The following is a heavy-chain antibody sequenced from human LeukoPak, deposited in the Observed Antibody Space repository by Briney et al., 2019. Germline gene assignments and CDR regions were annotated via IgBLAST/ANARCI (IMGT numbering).Heavy chain of an antibody. V-gene: IGHV3-15*01. Sequence: GGSLRLSCAASGFTFSNAWMSWVRQAPGKGLEWVGRIKSKTDGGTTDYAATVKGRVSVSIDESKNPLYLRMNSLKTEDTAVYYCTTEWLVDAFDIWGQGTMVTVSS. CDR3: TTEWLVDAFDI. CDR1: GFTFSNAW. CDR2: IKSKTDGGTT. D-gene: IGHD6-19*01. J-gene: IGHJ3*02.